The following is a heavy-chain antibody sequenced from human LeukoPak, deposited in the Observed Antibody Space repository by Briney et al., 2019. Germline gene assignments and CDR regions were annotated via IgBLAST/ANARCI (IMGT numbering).Heavy chain of an antibody. J-gene: IGHJ4*02. CDR2: IRGSGGGT. V-gene: IGHV3-23*01. D-gene: IGHD3-22*01. CDR1: GFTFSSYA. Sequence: SGGSLRLSCAASGFTFSSYAMSWVRQAPGKGLEWVSTIRGSGGGTYYADSVKGRFTISRDNSKNTLYLQMNSLRAEDTAVYYCTSQQYYYDSRVWAEAFDYWGQGTLVTVSS. CDR3: TSQQYYYDSRVWAEAFDY.